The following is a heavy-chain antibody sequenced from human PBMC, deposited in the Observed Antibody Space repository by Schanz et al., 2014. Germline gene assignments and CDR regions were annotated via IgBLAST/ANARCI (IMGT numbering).Heavy chain of an antibody. CDR2: INSRNEV. CDR1: RLTFANED. D-gene: IGHD3-16*01. V-gene: IGHV3-21*01. CDR3: SRGIVGGLDW. Sequence: EEQMVESGGGLVKPGGSLILSCAASRLTFANEDIHWVRQAPGKGLEWVSVINSRNEVFSIDSVRGRFTSFRDNPNKSAYLQMNSLRADDTAVYYCSRGIVGGLDWWGQGTLVTVSS. J-gene: IGHJ4*02.